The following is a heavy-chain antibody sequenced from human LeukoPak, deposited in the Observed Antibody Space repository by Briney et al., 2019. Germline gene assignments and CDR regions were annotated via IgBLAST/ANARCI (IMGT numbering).Heavy chain of an antibody. V-gene: IGHV3-74*01. CDR2: INTDGSTT. CDR1: GFTFSIYW. D-gene: IGHD3-10*01. J-gene: IGHJ4*02. Sequence: GGSLRLSCAASGFTFSIYWMSWVRQAPGKGLVWVSRINTDGSTTSYADSVKGRFTISRDNAKSTLYLQMNSLRAEDTAVYYCARHYGSGTYAVDYWGQGTLVTVSS. CDR3: ARHYGSGTYAVDY.